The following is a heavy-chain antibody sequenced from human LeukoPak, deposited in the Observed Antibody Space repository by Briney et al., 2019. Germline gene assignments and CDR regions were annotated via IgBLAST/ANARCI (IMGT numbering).Heavy chain of an antibody. J-gene: IGHJ4*02. CDR2: IKQDGGVR. D-gene: IGHD6-13*01. Sequence: PGGSLRLSCAASGFTFNSYWMSWVRQAPGKGLEWVANIKQDGGVRYYVDSVKGRFTISRDNAENALYLQMNSLRAEDTAVYYCARSIAAAGSYWGQGTLVTVSS. CDR1: GFTFNSYW. V-gene: IGHV3-7*01. CDR3: ARSIAAAGSY.